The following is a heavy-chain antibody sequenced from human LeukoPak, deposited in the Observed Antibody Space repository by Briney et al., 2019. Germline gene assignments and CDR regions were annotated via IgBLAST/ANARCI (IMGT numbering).Heavy chain of an antibody. CDR3: AKDPGRDGSGSYYLFDY. V-gene: IGHV3-23*01. CDR1: GFTFSSYA. Sequence: PGGSLRLSCAASGFTFSSYAMSWVRQAPGKGLEWVPAISGSGGSTYYADSVKGRFTISRDNSKNTLYLQMNSLRAEDTAVYYCAKDPGRDGSGSYYLFDYWGQGTLVTVSS. J-gene: IGHJ4*02. CDR2: ISGSGGST. D-gene: IGHD3-10*01.